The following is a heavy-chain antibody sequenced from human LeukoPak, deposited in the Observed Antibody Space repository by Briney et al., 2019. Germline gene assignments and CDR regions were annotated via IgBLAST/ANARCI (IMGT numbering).Heavy chain of an antibody. J-gene: IGHJ5*02. CDR1: GGTFSSYT. Sequence: SVKVSCKASGGTFSSYTISWVRQAPGQGLEWMGRIIPILGIANYAQKFQGRVTITADKSTSTVYMELSSLRSEDTAVYYCARGTSSTPHYDILTGPRGWFDPWGQGTLVTVSS. CDR2: IIPILGIA. D-gene: IGHD3-9*01. CDR3: ARGTSSTPHYDILTGPRGWFDP. V-gene: IGHV1-69*02.